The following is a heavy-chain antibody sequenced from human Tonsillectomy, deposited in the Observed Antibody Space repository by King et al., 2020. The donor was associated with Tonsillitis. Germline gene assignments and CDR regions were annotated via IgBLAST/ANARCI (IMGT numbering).Heavy chain of an antibody. J-gene: IGHJ2*01. V-gene: IGHV4-59*01. CDR1: GGYISSYY. Sequence: QLQESGPGLVKPSETLSLTCTVSGGYISSYYWSWIRQPPGKGLEWIGYIYYSGSTKYNPSLKSRVTISVDTSKNQFSLKLSSVTAADTAVYYCARDNPNYGKWKSWSGYFDLWGLGTLVTVSS. CDR2: IYYSGST. D-gene: IGHD4-17*01. CDR3: ARDNPNYGKWKSWSGYFDL.